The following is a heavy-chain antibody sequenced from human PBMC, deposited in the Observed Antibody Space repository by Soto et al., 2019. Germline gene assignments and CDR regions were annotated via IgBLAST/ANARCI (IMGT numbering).Heavy chain of an antibody. J-gene: IGHJ2*01. D-gene: IGHD6-13*01. CDR1: GYTFTSYG. CDR3: ARDRVGQQLVRRDWYFDL. CDR2: ISAYNGNT. Sequence: QVQLVQSGAEVKKPGASVKVSCKASGYTFTSYGISWVRQSPGQGLEWMGWISAYNGNTNYAQKLQGRVTMTTDTSKSTAYMELRSLRSDDTAVYYCARDRVGQQLVRRDWYFDLWGRGTLVTVSS. V-gene: IGHV1-18*01.